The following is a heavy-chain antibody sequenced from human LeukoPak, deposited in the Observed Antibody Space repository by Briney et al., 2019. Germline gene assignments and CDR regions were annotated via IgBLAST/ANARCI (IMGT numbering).Heavy chain of an antibody. J-gene: IGHJ5*02. V-gene: IGHV1-46*01. Sequence: ASVKVSCKASGGTFSSYTISWVRQAPGQGLEWMGIINPSGGSTSYAQKFQGRVTMTRDTSTSTVYMELSSLRSEDTAVYYCARGATYSWYATEDWFDPWGQGTLVTVSS. CDR3: ARGATYSWYATEDWFDP. D-gene: IGHD6-13*01. CDR2: INPSGGST. CDR1: GGTFSSYT.